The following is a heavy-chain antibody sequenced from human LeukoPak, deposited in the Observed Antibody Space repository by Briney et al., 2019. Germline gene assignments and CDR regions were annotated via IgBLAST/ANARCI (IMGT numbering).Heavy chain of an antibody. J-gene: IGHJ4*02. V-gene: IGHV3-73*01. CDR1: GFTFSGSA. CDR2: IRSKANSYAT. Sequence: PGGSLRLPCAASGFTFSGSAMHWVRQASGKGLEWVGRIRSKANSYATAYAASVKGRFTISGDDSKNTAYLQMNSLKTEDTAVYYCTTDRSTNWGQGTLVTVSS. CDR3: TTDRSTN.